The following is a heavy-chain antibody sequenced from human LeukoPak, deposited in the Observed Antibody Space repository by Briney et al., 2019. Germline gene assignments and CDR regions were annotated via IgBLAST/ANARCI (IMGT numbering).Heavy chain of an antibody. V-gene: IGHV1-8*01. Sequence: ASVKVSCKASGYTFTSHDINWVRQATGQGLEWMGWMNPNSGNTGYAQKFQGRVTMTRNTSISTAYMELSSLRSEDTAVYYCARGSRRGRRGYSGYLDYWGQGTLVTVSS. CDR2: MNPNSGNT. D-gene: IGHD5-12*01. J-gene: IGHJ4*02. CDR3: ARGSRRGRRGYSGYLDY. CDR1: GYTFTSHD.